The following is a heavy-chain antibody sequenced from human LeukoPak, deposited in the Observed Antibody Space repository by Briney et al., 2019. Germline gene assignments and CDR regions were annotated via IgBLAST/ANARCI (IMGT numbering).Heavy chain of an antibody. CDR3: ARDSPFDSGYYYVAGSDFDY. CDR1: GYTFTSYG. D-gene: IGHD3-22*01. V-gene: IGHV1-18*01. CDR2: ISAYNGNT. Sequence: GASVKVSCKASGYTFTSYGISWVRLAPGQGLEWMGWISAYNGNTNYAQKLQGRVTMTTDTSTSTAYMELRSLRSDDTAVYYCARDSPFDSGYYYVAGSDFDYWGQGTLVTVSS. J-gene: IGHJ4*01.